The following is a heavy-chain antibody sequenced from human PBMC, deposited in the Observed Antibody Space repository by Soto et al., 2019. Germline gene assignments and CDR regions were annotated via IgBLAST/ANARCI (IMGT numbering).Heavy chain of an antibody. J-gene: IGHJ1*01. Sequence: EVQLVESGGGLVKPGGSLRLSCAASGFTFSSYSMNWVRQAPGKGLEWVSSISSSSSYIYYADSVKGRFTISRDNAKNSLYLQMNSLRAEHTAVYYCARRLPQSGNFQHWGQGTLVTVSS. CDR2: ISSSSSYI. D-gene: IGHD3-10*01. CDR3: ARRLPQSGNFQH. V-gene: IGHV3-21*01. CDR1: GFTFSSYS.